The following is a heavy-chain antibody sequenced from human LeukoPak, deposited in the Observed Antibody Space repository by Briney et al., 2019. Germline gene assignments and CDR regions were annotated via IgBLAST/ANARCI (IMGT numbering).Heavy chain of an antibody. CDR2: IYYSGST. Sequence: PSETLSLTCTVSGGSISSYYWSWIRQPPGKGLEWIGYIYYSGSTNYNPSLKSRVTISVDTSKNQFSLKLSSVTAADTAVYYCARDLAPNYYDFWSGYQRYYYMDVWGKGTTVTVSS. V-gene: IGHV4-59*01. CDR3: ARDLAPNYYDFWSGYQRYYYMDV. CDR1: GGSISSYY. J-gene: IGHJ6*03. D-gene: IGHD3-3*01.